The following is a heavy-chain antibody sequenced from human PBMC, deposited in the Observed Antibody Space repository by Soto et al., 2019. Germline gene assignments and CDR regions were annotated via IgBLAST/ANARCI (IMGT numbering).Heavy chain of an antibody. CDR3: ARDKITGLFDY. CDR2: IKHSGST. J-gene: IGHJ4*02. Sequence: SETLSLTCAVYGGSFSGYYWTWIRQPPGTGLEWIGEIKHSGSTNYNPSLKSRVTISVDTSKNQFSLKLTSVTAADTAVYYCARDKITGLFDYWGQGTLDTVSS. D-gene: IGHD2-8*02. V-gene: IGHV4-34*01. CDR1: GGSFSGYY.